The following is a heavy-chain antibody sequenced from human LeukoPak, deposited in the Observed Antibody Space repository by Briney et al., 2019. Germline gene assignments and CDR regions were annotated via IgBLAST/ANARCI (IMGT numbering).Heavy chain of an antibody. Sequence: PGGSLRLSCAASGFTFSAYWMHWVRKAPGKGLEWVASIKYDGREIQYVDSVKGRFTISRDNAKRSLYLEMASLRVEDTAVFYCARDPYKNKDYTNYGAFDIWGQGTMVTVSS. V-gene: IGHV3-7*01. D-gene: IGHD4-11*01. CDR1: GFTFSAYW. CDR2: IKYDGREI. J-gene: IGHJ3*02. CDR3: ARDPYKNKDYTNYGAFDI.